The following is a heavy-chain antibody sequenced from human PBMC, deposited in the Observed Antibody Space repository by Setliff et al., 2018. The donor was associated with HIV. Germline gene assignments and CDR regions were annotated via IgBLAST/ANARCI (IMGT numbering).Heavy chain of an antibody. D-gene: IGHD1-7*01. V-gene: IGHV3-23*01. CDR2: ITDSGSTT. J-gene: IGHJ4*02. Sequence: GGSLRLSCAASGFTFNNFAMSWVRLTPGKGLEWVSGITDSGSTTYYDDSVKGRFTISRDNSKNTLYLQINSLRAEDTAVYYCAKDARWNYVGFDYWGQGTLVTVSS. CDR1: GFTFNNFA. CDR3: AKDARWNYVGFDY.